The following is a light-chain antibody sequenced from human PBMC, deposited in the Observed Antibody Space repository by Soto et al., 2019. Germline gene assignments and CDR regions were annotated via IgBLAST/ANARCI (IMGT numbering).Light chain of an antibody. CDR3: QSYDSSLSVYV. CDR1: SSNIGAGYD. V-gene: IGLV1-40*01. J-gene: IGLJ1*01. CDR2: GNS. Sequence: QSVLTQAPSVSGAPGQRVTISCTGSSSNIGAGYDVHWYQQLPGTAPKLLIYGNSNRPSGVPDRFSGSKSGTSASLAITGHQTEDEADYYCQSYDSSLSVYVFGTGTKLTVL.